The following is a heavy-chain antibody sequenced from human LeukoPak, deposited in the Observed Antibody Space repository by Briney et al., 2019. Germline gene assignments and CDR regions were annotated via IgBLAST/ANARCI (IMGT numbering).Heavy chain of an antibody. Sequence: GESLKISCKGSEHTFTSYWIGWVRQMPGKGLEWMGIIYPGDSDTRYSPSFQGQVTISVDKSITTASLQWSSLRASDTAMYYCARQGSSTTSWQTIDYWGQGTLVSVSS. V-gene: IGHV5-51*01. D-gene: IGHD2-2*01. CDR2: IYPGDSDT. CDR3: ARQGSSTTSWQTIDY. CDR1: EHTFTSYW. J-gene: IGHJ4*02.